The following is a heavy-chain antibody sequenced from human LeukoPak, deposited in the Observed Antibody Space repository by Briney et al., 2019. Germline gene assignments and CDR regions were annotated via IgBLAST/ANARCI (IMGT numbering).Heavy chain of an antibody. D-gene: IGHD3-16*01. CDR1: GFVFSSQD. CDR2: ISDGGSRT. J-gene: IGHJ5*02. CDR3: ARGDYYAGGGRNWFDP. Sequence: GGSLRLSCAASGFVFSSQDMGWVRQAPGKGLEWVSAISDGGSRTYYADSVKGRFTISRDNSKNTLHLQMNSLRAEDTAVYYCARGDYYAGGGRNWFDPWSQGTLVTVSS. V-gene: IGHV3-23*01.